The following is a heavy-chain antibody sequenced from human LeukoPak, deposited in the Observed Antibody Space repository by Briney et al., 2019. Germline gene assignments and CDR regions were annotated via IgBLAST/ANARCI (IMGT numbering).Heavy chain of an antibody. V-gene: IGHV3-20*04. CDR1: GFTFDDYG. CDR3: ARRYSGNIDY. Sequence: GGSLRLSCAASGFTFDDYGMSWVRQAPGKGLELVSGINWNGGSTGYADSVKGRFTISRDNAKNSLYLQMNSPRAEDTALYYCARRYSGNIDYWGQGTLVTVSS. J-gene: IGHJ4*02. CDR2: INWNGGST. D-gene: IGHD1-26*01.